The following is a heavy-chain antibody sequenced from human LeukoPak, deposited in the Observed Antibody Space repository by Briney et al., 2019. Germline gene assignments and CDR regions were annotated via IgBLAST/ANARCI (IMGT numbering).Heavy chain of an antibody. Sequence: SETLSLTCAVYGGSFSGYYWSWIRQPPGKGLEWIGEINHSGSTNYNPSLKSRVTISVDTSKNRFSLKLSSVTAADTAVYYCARGRRYYYGSGSYYEWDYWGQGTLVTVSS. V-gene: IGHV4-34*01. CDR3: ARGRRYYYGSGSYYEWDY. D-gene: IGHD3-10*01. CDR2: INHSGST. J-gene: IGHJ4*02. CDR1: GGSFSGYY.